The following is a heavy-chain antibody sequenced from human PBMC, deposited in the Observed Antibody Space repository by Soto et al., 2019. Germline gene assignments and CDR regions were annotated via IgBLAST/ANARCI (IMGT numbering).Heavy chain of an antibody. Sequence: QVQLQESGPGLVKPSETLSLSCTVSGGSISSYYWSWFRQSPGKRMEWIGYVHHSWGSSYNPSLQIRVATSLYPSKRQSSLKVTSVTATDTAVYYCARQGFGPLHGLVDVWGQGTTVTVSS. CDR1: GGSISSYY. V-gene: IGHV4-59*08. CDR2: VHHSWGS. CDR3: ARQGFGPLHGLVDV. J-gene: IGHJ6*02. D-gene: IGHD3-10*01.